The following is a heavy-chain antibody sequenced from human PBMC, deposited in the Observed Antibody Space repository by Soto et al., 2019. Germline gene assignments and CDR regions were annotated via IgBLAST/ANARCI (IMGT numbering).Heavy chain of an antibody. D-gene: IGHD2-2*01. CDR3: ARPSVVEGTYVAFDL. V-gene: IGHV3-33*01. CDR2: IWFDGSNQ. CDR1: GFSFRNYG. Sequence: QMQLVESGGGVVQPGRSLRLSCVGSGFSFRNYGMHWVRQAPDKGLEWVAVIWFDGSNQDYADSVKGRFTISRDNSKNTLYLHMNSLRAEDTALYSCARPSVVEGTYVAFDLGGQGTMVTVSS. J-gene: IGHJ3*01.